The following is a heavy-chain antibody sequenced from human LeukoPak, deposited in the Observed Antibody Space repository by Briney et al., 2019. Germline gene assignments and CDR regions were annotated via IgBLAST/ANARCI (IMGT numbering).Heavy chain of an antibody. D-gene: IGHD5-24*01. CDR1: GFTFGDYA. Sequence: GGSLRLSCTASGFTFGDYAMSRFRQAPGKGLEWVGFIRSKAYGGTTEYAASVKGRFTISRDDSKSIAYLQMNSLKTEDTAVYYCTREEEDGLFDYWGQGTLVTVSS. J-gene: IGHJ4*02. CDR2: IRSKAYGGTT. CDR3: TREEEDGLFDY. V-gene: IGHV3-49*03.